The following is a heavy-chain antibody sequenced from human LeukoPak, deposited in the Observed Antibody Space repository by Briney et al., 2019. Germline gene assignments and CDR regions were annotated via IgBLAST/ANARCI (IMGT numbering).Heavy chain of an antibody. J-gene: IGHJ2*01. CDR3: ARRLRGFNWYFDL. CDR2: ISAYNGNT. Sequence: ASVKVSCKASGYTFTSYYIHWVRQAPGQGLEWMGWISAYNGNTNYAQKLQGRVTMTTDTSTSTAYMELRSLRSDDTAVYYCARRLRGFNWYFDLWGRGTLVTVSS. CDR1: GYTFTSYY. D-gene: IGHD4-17*01. V-gene: IGHV1-18*04.